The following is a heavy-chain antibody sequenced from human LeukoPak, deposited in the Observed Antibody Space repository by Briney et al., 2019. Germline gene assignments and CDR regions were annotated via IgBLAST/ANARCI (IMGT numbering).Heavy chain of an antibody. J-gene: IGHJ6*03. CDR3: ARGRSRFLEWLSISPGYYYMDV. CDR1: GGSFSGYF. V-gene: IGHV4-34*01. CDR2: MNHSGST. D-gene: IGHD3-3*01. Sequence: SETLSLTCAVYGGSFSGYFWSWIRQPAGKGREWMGEMNHSGSTNYNPSLKSRVPISVDTSKNQFSLKLSSVTAADTAVYYCARGRSRFLEWLSISPGYYYMDVWGKGTTVTVSS.